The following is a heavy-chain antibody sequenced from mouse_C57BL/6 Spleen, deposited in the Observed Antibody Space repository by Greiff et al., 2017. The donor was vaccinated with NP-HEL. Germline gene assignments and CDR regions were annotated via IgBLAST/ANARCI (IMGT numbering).Heavy chain of an antibody. J-gene: IGHJ2*01. Sequence: EVQLQQSGPVLVKPGASVKMSCKASGYTFTDYYMNWVKQSHGKSLEWIGVINPYNGGTSYNQKFKGKATLTVDKSSSTAYMELNSLTSEDSAVYYCARAYYGSSPPFDYWGQGTTLTVSS. V-gene: IGHV1-19*01. D-gene: IGHD1-1*01. CDR2: INPYNGGT. CDR1: GYTFTDYY. CDR3: ARAYYGSSPPFDY.